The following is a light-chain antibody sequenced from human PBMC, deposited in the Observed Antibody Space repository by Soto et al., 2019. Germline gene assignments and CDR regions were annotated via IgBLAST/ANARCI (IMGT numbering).Light chain of an antibody. V-gene: IGKV1-27*01. Sequence: DIQMTQSPSSLSASVGDRVTITCRAGQGISNFLAWHQQKPGKVPKLLIYAASTLQSGVPSRFSASGSGTDFTLTITSLQPEDVATYYCQEYNSAPWTFGQGTKVEIK. CDR1: QGISNF. J-gene: IGKJ1*01. CDR3: QEYNSAPWT. CDR2: AAS.